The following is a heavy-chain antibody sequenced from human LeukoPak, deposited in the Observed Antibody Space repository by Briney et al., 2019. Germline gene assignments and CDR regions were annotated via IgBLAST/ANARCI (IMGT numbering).Heavy chain of an antibody. CDR3: ATGDHSFDN. J-gene: IGHJ4*02. CDR2: YASGTT. V-gene: IGHV4-4*07. CDR1: GASLTIYY. D-gene: IGHD7-27*01. Sequence: SETLRLTCSVSGASLTIYYWNWIRQPAGKGLEWIGRYASGTTTHNPSLKSQFTMSIDTSKNQVSLKLTSVTAADTAVYYCATGDHSFDNWGQGTLTTVTP.